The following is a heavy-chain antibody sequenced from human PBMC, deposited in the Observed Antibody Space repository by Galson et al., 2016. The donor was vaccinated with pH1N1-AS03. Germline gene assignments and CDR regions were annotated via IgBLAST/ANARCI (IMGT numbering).Heavy chain of an antibody. CDR3: TTVAGTYYNGAY. CDR2: FGGSEEKT. D-gene: IGHD3-10*01. Sequence: SLRPSCAGSGSIFSKFQMRWVRQAPGKGLEWVSTFGGSEEKTYYADSVKGRFTIAKDNSNNTLYLQMNTLSAEDTALYYCTTVAGTYYNGAYWGQGSQVTVSS. CDR1: GSIFSKFQ. V-gene: IGHV3-23*01. J-gene: IGHJ4*02.